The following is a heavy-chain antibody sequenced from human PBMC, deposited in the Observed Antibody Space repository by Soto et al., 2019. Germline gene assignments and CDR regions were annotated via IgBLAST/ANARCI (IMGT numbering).Heavy chain of an antibody. V-gene: IGHV4-34*01. CDR1: GGSFSGYY. J-gene: IGHJ3*02. CDR3: ARPLRRMLAFDI. CDR2: INHSGST. D-gene: IGHD2-8*01. Sequence: SETLSLTCAVYGGSFSGYYWSWIRQPPGKGLEWIGEINHSGSTNYNPSLKSRVTISVDTSKNQFSLKLSSVTAADTAVYYCARPLRRMLAFDIWGQGTMVT.